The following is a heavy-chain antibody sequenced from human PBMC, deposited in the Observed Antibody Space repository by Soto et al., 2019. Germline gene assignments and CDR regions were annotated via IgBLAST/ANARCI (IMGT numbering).Heavy chain of an antibody. Sequence: ASVKVSCKASGYTFTSYGISWVRQAPGQGLEWMGWISAYNGNTNYAQKLQGRVTMATDTSTSTAYMELRSLRSDDTAVYYCARYVRSYNWFDPWGQGTLVTVSS. CDR1: GYTFTSYG. V-gene: IGHV1-18*01. CDR3: ARYVRSYNWFDP. J-gene: IGHJ5*02. D-gene: IGHD3-16*01. CDR2: ISAYNGNT.